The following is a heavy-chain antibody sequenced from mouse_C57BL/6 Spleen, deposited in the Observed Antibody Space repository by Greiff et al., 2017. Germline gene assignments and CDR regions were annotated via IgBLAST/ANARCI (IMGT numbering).Heavy chain of an antibody. CDR3: ARDYYDYTWFAY. V-gene: IGHV1-52*01. J-gene: IGHJ3*01. D-gene: IGHD2-4*01. CDR1: GYTFTSYW. Sequence: VQLQQSGAELVRPGSSVKLSCKASGYTFTSYWMHWVKQRPIQGLEWIGNIDPSDSETHYNQKFKDKATLTVDKSSSTAYMQLSSLTSEDSAVYYCARDYYDYTWFAYWGQGTLVTVSA. CDR2: IDPSDSET.